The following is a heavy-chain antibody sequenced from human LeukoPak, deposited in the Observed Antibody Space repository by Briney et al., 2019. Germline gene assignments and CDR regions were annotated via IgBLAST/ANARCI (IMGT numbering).Heavy chain of an antibody. V-gene: IGHV3-23*01. D-gene: IGHD6-19*01. Sequence: GGSLRLSCAASGFTFSSYAMSWVRQAPGQGLEWVSAISGSGGSTYYADSVKGRFTISRDNSKNTLYLQMNSLRAEDTAVYYCAKVPGIAVAGIAGDYWGQGTLVTVSS. J-gene: IGHJ4*02. CDR1: GFTFSSYA. CDR2: ISGSGGST. CDR3: AKVPGIAVAGIAGDY.